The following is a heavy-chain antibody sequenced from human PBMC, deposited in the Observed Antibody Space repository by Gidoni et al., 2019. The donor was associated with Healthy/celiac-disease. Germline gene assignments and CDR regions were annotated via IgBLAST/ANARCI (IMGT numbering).Heavy chain of an antibody. CDR1: GGSISSSSYY. J-gene: IGHJ5*02. CDR3: ARHSVLEPIS. D-gene: IGHD1-1*01. Sequence: QLQLQESGPGLVKPSETLSLTCTVSGGSISSSSYYWGWIRQPPGKGLEWIGSIYYSGSTYYNPSRKSRVTISVDTSKNQFSLKLGSVTAADTAVYYCARHSVLEPISWGQGTLVTVSS. V-gene: IGHV4-39*01. CDR2: IYYSGST.